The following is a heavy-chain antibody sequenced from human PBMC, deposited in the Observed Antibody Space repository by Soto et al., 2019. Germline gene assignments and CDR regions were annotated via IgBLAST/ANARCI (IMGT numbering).Heavy chain of an antibody. J-gene: IGHJ1*01. Sequence: QVHLVQSGAEVKQPGASVKLSCKASGYTFTSYAMHWVRQAPGQSLEWLGWINTGSGNTKYSQKLQGRVTITRDTSASSAYLELSSLRSEDTAVYYCSRSQGAVVSGSYSICGDFQPWGQGTLFRVSS. V-gene: IGHV1-3*04. CDR1: GYTFTSYA. CDR3: SRSQGAVVSGSYSICGDFQP. D-gene: IGHD3-10*01. CDR2: INTGSGNT.